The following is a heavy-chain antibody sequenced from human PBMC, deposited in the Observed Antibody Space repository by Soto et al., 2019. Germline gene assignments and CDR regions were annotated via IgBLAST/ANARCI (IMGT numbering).Heavy chain of an antibody. Sequence: GTLRLSCAVSGLTFSSCEMYWIRQGPGKGLEWVSYISSSGSSISYADSVKGRFTISRDNAKNSVYLPMTSLRAEDTAVYYCDRDTWACGGSLRFDYWGQGTLVTVSS. CDR1: GLTFSSCE. CDR2: ISSSGSSI. CDR3: DRDTWACGGSLRFDY. V-gene: IGHV3-48*03. J-gene: IGHJ4*02. D-gene: IGHD2-15*01.